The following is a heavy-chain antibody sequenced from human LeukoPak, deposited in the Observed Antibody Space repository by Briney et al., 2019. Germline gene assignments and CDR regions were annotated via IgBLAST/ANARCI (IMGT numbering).Heavy chain of an antibody. CDR1: GFTLSSYA. V-gene: IGHV3-23*01. CDR2: ISGSGGST. Sequence: GGSLRLSCAASGFTLSSYAMSWVRQAPGKGLEWVSAISGSGGSTYYADSVKGRFTISRDNSKNTLYLQMNRLRAEDTAVYYCARGGGRFGELFVNLFDYWGQGTLVTVSS. J-gene: IGHJ4*02. D-gene: IGHD3-10*01. CDR3: ARGGGRFGELFVNLFDY.